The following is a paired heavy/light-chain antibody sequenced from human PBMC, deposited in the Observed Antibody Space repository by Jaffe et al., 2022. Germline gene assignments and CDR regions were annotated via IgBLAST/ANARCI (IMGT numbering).Heavy chain of an antibody. CDR2: IHHSGST. V-gene: IGHV4-38-2*01. Sequence: QVQLQESGPGLVKPSETLSLTCAVSGYSVSSGYYWGWIRQPPGKGLEWIGSIHHSGSTSSNPSLKSRVSMSVDTSKNQFSLKLSSVTAADTAVYYCARRSGIAAAADTWYFDLWGRGTLVTVSS. D-gene: IGHD6-13*01. CDR3: ARRSGIAAAADTWYFDL. CDR1: GYSVSSGYY. J-gene: IGHJ2*01.
Light chain of an antibody. Sequence: DIVMTQSPDSLAVSLGERATINCKSSQSVLYSSNNKNYLAWYQQKPGQPPKLLIYWASTRESGVPDRFSGSGSGTDFTLTISSLQAEDVAVYYCQQYYSIPWTFGQGTKVEIK. CDR3: QQYYSIPWT. J-gene: IGKJ1*01. CDR2: WAS. CDR1: QSVLYSSNNKNY. V-gene: IGKV4-1*01.